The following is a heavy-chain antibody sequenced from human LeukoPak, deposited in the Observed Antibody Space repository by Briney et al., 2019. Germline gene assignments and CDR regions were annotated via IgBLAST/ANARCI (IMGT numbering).Heavy chain of an antibody. D-gene: IGHD5-18*01. J-gene: IGHJ6*03. CDR3: ARQGSGYSPTYYYYMDV. V-gene: IGHV5-51*01. CDR2: IYPGDSDI. CDR1: GYSFTSYW. Sequence: GESLKISCKGSGYSFTSYWIGWVRQMPGKGLEWMGIIYPGDSDIRYSPSFQGQATISADKSISTAYLQWSSLKASDTAMYYCARQGSGYSPTYYYYMDVWGKGTTVTISS.